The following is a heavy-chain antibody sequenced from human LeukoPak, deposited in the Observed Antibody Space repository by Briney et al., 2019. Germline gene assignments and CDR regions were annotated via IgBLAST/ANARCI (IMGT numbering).Heavy chain of an antibody. V-gene: IGHV1-2*02. CDR3: ARDRVGATGNYFDY. Sequence: ASVKVSCKASGYTFTGYYIHWVRQAPGQGLEWMGWINPNSGGTNYTQKFQGRVTMTRDTSITTAYMELSRLRSDDTAVYYCARDRVGATGNYFDYWGQGTLVTVSS. CDR1: GYTFTGYY. D-gene: IGHD1-26*01. J-gene: IGHJ4*02. CDR2: INPNSGGT.